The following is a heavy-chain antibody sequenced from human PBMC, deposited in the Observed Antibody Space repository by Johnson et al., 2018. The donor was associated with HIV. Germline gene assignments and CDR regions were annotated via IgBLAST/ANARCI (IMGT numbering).Heavy chain of an antibody. D-gene: IGHD3-10*01. CDR3: AKEGITMEVDM. CDR1: GLILSGYA. J-gene: IGHJ3*02. CDR2: ISYDGSNK. V-gene: IGHV3-30-3*02. Sequence: QVQLVESGGDVVQPGTSLRLSCEASGLILSGYAMHWVRQAPGKGLEWVTVISYDGSNKYYADSVKGRFTISRDNSKNTLYLQMNSLRAEDTAVYYCAKEGITMEVDMWGQGTTVTVSS.